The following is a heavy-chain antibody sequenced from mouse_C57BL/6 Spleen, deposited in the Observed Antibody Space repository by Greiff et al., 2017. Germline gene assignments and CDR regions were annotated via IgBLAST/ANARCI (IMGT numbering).Heavy chain of an antibody. CDR1: GFSFSDYG. Sequence: EVMLVESGGGLVKPGGSLTLPCAAPGFSFSDYGMHWVRQAPEKGLEWVAYISSGSSTFYYADTVKGRFTISRDNAKNTLFLQMTSLRSEDTAMYYCARTAAMDDWGQGTSVTVSS. J-gene: IGHJ4*01. CDR3: ARTAAMDD. V-gene: IGHV5-17*01. CDR2: ISSGSSTF. D-gene: IGHD3-1*01.